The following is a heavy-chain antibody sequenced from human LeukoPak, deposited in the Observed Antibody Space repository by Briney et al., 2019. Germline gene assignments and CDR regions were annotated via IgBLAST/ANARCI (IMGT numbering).Heavy chain of an antibody. CDR3: ASVRDGLRLSTPFDY. CDR2: INPNSGGT. J-gene: IGHJ4*02. D-gene: IGHD5-12*01. Sequence: ASVKVSCKASGYTFTGYYIHWVRRAPGQGHEWMGWINPNSGGTNYAQKFQGRVTMTRDTSISTAYMELSRLRSDDTAVFYCASVRDGLRLSTPFDYWGQGTLVTVSS. V-gene: IGHV1-2*02. CDR1: GYTFTGYY.